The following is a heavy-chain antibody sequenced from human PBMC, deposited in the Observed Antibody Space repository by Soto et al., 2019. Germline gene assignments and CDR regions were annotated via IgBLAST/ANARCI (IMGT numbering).Heavy chain of an antibody. V-gene: IGHV3-30*18. J-gene: IGHJ6*02. CDR2: ISYDGSNK. CDR3: AKDHSNYYYYDGMDV. CDR1: GFTFSSYG. D-gene: IGHD4-4*01. Sequence: QVQLVESGGGVVQPGRSLRLSCAASGFTFSSYGMHWVRQAPGKGLEWVAVISYDGSNKYYADSVKGRFTISRDNSKNTLYLQMNSMRAEDTAVYYCAKDHSNYYYYDGMDVWGQGTTVTVSS.